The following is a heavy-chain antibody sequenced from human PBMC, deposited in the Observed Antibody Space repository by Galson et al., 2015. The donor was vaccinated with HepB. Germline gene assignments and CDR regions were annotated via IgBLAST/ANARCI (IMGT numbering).Heavy chain of an antibody. CDR2: ISWNSGSI. D-gene: IGHD1-26*01. J-gene: IGHJ3*02. Sequence: SLRLSCAASGFTFDDYAMHWVRQAPGKGLEWVSGISWNSGSIGYADSVKGRFTISRDNAKNSLYLQMNSLRAEDTALYYCAKDIGWELLNAFDIWGQGTMVTVSS. V-gene: IGHV3-9*01. CDR3: AKDIGWELLNAFDI. CDR1: GFTFDDYA.